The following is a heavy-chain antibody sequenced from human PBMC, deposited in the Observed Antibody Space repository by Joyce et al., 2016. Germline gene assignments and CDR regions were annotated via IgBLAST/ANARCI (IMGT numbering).Heavy chain of an antibody. CDR2: ISYVGIYK. CDR3: AKILTATYSSGWFLDY. CDR1: GLTLSNYG. V-gene: IGHV3-30*18. D-gene: IGHD6-25*01. J-gene: IGHJ4*02. Sequence: QVQLVESGGGVVQPGRSVRLSCAASGLTLSNYGVHGVRQAPGKGLEWVAVISYVGIYKYYADSVNGRFTISRDNSKNTVFLEMNSLRAEDTAVYYCAKILTATYSSGWFLDYWGQGTLVTVSS.